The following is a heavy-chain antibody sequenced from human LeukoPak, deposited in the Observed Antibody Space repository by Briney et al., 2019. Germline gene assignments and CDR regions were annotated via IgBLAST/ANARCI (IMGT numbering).Heavy chain of an antibody. CDR2: IYYSGST. J-gene: IGHJ4*02. D-gene: IGHD2-15*01. CDR1: GGSISSYY. CDR3: ARVAGGGDPHFDY. Sequence: PSETLSLTCTVSGGSISSYYWSWIRQPPGKGLEWIGYIYYSGSTNYNPSLKSRVTISVDTSKNQFSLKLSSVTAADTAVYYCARVAGGGDPHFDYWGQGTLVTVSS. V-gene: IGHV4-59*01.